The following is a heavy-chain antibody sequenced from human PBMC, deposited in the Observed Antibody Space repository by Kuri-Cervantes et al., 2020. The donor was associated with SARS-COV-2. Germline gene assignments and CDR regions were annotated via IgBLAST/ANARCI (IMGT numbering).Heavy chain of an antibody. CDR1: GYSISSGYY. J-gene: IGHJ3*02. CDR2: INYRGST. CDR3: ARGVITMVRGVPNAFDI. Sequence: SQTLSLTCAVSGYSISSGYYWGWIRQPPGKGLEWIGNINYRGSTYYNPSLKSRVTISVDTSKSQFSLKLSSVTAADTAVYYCARGVITMVRGVPNAFDIWGQGTMVTVSS. D-gene: IGHD3-10*01. V-gene: IGHV4-38-2*01.